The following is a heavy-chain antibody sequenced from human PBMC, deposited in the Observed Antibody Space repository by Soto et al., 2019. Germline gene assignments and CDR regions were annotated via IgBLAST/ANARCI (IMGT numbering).Heavy chain of an antibody. CDR1: GFTFSSYS. CDR2: ISSSSSTI. J-gene: IGHJ6*02. V-gene: IGHV3-48*02. CDR3: AREPVPTYYYYGMDV. D-gene: IGHD1-1*01. Sequence: GGSLRLSCAASGFTFSSYSMNWVRQAPGKGLEWVSYISSSSSTIYYADSVKGRFTISRDNAKNSLYLQMNSLRDEDTAVYYCAREPVPTYYYYGMDVWGQGTTVTVSS.